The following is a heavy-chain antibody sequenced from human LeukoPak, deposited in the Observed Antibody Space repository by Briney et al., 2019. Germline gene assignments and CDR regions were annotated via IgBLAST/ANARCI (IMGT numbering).Heavy chain of an antibody. Sequence: GGSLRLSCAASGFTFSNYGMHWVRQAPGKGLEWVAVISYDGSNKYYADSVKGRFTISRDNSKNTLFLQMNSLRAEDTAAYYCAKETLAVAGTNYFDSWGQGTLVTVSS. D-gene: IGHD6-19*01. CDR3: AKETLAVAGTNYFDS. J-gene: IGHJ4*02. CDR1: GFTFSNYG. CDR2: ISYDGSNK. V-gene: IGHV3-30*18.